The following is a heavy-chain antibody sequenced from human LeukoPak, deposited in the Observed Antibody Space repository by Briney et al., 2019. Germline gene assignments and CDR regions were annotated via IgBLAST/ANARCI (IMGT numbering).Heavy chain of an antibody. Sequence: GASGNVSCKPSGFTLTVYYMHWVRQDPRQGHRWMGWIKPNSGDTDYAKKLPGRVTMPRDTSSSTLYMELSSLKSDDTAQHYFARADSVPAGDYHYWYMDVWGKGTTVTVSS. CDR2: IKPNSGDT. J-gene: IGHJ6*03. CDR1: GFTLTVYY. V-gene: IGHV1-2*02. D-gene: IGHD2-2*01. CDR3: ARADSVPAGDYHYWYMDV.